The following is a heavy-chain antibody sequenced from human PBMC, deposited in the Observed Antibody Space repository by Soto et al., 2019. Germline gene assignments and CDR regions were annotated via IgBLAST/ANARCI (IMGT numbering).Heavy chain of an antibody. J-gene: IGHJ6*02. CDR1: GFTFTSSA. V-gene: IGHV1-58*01. CDR3: AADHDWEWLLSDYGMDV. D-gene: IGHD3-3*01. Sequence: GASVKVSCKASGFTFTSSAVQWVRQARGQRLEWIGWIVVGSGNTNYAQKFQERVTITRDMSTSTAYMELSSLRSEDTAVYYCAADHDWEWLLSDYGMDVLGQGTTVTVSS. CDR2: IVVGSGNT.